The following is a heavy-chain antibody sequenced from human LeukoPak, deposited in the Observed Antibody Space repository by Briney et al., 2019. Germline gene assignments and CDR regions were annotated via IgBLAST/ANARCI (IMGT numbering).Heavy chain of an antibody. CDR3: ARRGLGSSWYQNDY. Sequence: PGGPLRLSFAASGFTFSSYWMSWVRQAPGKGLEWVANIKQDGSEKYYVDSVKGRFTISRDNAKNSLYLQMNSLRAEDTAVYYCARRGLGSSWYQNDYWGQGTLVTVSS. J-gene: IGHJ4*02. CDR1: GFTFSSYW. CDR2: IKQDGSEK. D-gene: IGHD6-13*01. V-gene: IGHV3-7*01.